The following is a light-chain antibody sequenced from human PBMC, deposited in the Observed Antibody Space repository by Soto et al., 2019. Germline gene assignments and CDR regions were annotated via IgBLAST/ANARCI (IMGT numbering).Light chain of an antibody. CDR1: NSDVGAFNY. J-gene: IGLJ1*01. V-gene: IGLV2-14*03. CDR3: SSYTTSSTRV. CDR2: EVS. Sequence: LTQPASVSGSPGQSIAITCTGTNSDVGAFNYVSWYQQHPDKAPKLMIYEVSNRPSGVSNRFSGSKSVNTATLTISGLQTEDEADYYCSSYTTSSTRVFGTGTKVTVL.